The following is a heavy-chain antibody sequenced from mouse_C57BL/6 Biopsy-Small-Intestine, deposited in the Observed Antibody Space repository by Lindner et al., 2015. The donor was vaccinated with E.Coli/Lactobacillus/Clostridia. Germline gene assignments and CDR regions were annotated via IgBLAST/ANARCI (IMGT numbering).Heavy chain of an antibody. CDR1: GFTFNTYV. V-gene: IGHV10-3*01. Sequence: VQLQESGGGLVQPKGSLKLSCAASGFTFNTYVMHWVRQAPGKGLEWVARIRSKSSNYATSYADSVKDRFTISRDDSQSMLYLQMNNLKTEDTAMYFCVRGRDWFAYWVQGTLVTVSA. CDR3: VRGRDWFAY. J-gene: IGHJ3*01. CDR2: IRSKSSNYAT.